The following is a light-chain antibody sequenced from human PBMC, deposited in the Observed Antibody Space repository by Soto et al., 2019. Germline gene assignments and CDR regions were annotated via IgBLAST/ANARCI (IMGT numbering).Light chain of an antibody. CDR3: HQYGKWPPET. V-gene: IGKV3-15*01. CDR1: QTISTN. CDR2: GAS. Sequence: SPATLSVSPGERATLSCRASQTISTNLAWYQQKPGQAPRLLIYGASIRATGIPARFSGSGSGTEFTLTISSLQSEDFAVYYCHQYGKWPPETFGPGTKVDIK. J-gene: IGKJ3*01.